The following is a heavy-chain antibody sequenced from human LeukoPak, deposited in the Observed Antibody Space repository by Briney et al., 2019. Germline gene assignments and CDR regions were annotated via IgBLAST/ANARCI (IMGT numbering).Heavy chain of an antibody. Sequence: GGSLRLSCAASGFTFSSNWMTWFRQAPGKGREWVANIKQDGREKYYVDSVKGRFTISRDNAKNSLYLQMNSLRAEDTAVYYCARDYSDTYYDFWSGFRKTNWFDPWGQGTLVTVSS. CDR3: ARDYSDTYYDFWSGFRKTNWFDP. J-gene: IGHJ5*02. CDR1: GFTFSSNW. V-gene: IGHV3-7*01. CDR2: IKQDGREK. D-gene: IGHD3-3*01.